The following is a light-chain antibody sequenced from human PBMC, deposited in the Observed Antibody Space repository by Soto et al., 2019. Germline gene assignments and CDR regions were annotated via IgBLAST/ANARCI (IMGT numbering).Light chain of an antibody. CDR1: STDVGGYNY. V-gene: IGLV2-14*01. CDR3: TSYTSSSTYVV. CDR2: DVS. J-gene: IGLJ2*01. Sequence: QSALTQPASVSGSPGQWITISCTGTSTDVGGYNYVSWYQQHPGKAPILMIYDVSNRPSGVSNRFSGSKSGNTASLTISGLQAEDEAEYYCTSYTSSSTYVVFGGGTKLTVL.